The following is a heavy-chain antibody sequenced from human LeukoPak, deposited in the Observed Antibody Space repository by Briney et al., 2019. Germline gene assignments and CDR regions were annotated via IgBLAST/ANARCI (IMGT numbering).Heavy chain of an antibody. CDR1: GGSFSGYY. V-gene: IGHV4-34*01. J-gene: IGHJ4*02. CDR3: ARSVWSGDPFDY. D-gene: IGHD3-10*01. CDR2: INHRGST. Sequence: SETLSLTCAVYGGSFSGYYWSWIRQPPGKGLEWIGEINHRGSTDCNPSLKSRVTMSVDTSKNQFSLKLSSVTAADTAVYYCARSVWSGDPFDYWGRGTPVTVSS.